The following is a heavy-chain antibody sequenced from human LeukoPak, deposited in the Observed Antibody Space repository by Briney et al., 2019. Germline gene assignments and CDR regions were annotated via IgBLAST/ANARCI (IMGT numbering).Heavy chain of an antibody. CDR2: ISWNSGSI. D-gene: IGHD3-22*01. Sequence: GRSLRLSCAASGFTFDDYAMHWVRQAPGKGLEWVSGISWNSGSIGYADSVKGRFTISRDNAKNSLYLQMNSLRAEDTALYYCAKDGLYDSSGYYSSDVWYFDLWGRGTLVTVSS. CDR1: GFTFDDYA. CDR3: AKDGLYDSSGYYSSDVWYFDL. J-gene: IGHJ2*01. V-gene: IGHV3-9*01.